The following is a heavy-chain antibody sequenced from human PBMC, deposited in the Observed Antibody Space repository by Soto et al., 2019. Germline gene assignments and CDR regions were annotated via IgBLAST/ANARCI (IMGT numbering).Heavy chain of an antibody. J-gene: IGHJ4*02. CDR2: IYHSGST. CDR3: ARDKITGLFDY. V-gene: IGHV4-34*01. CDR1: GGSFSGYY. Sequence: SETLSLTCAVYGGSFSGYYWTWIRQPPGKGLEWIGYIYHSGSTYYNPSLKSRVTISVDTSKNQFSLKLTSVTAADTAVYYCARDKITGLFDYWGQGTLVTVPQ. D-gene: IGHD2-8*02.